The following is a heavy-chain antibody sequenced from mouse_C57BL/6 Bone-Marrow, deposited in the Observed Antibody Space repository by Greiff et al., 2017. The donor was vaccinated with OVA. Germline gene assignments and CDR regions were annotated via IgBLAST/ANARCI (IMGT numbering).Heavy chain of an antibody. V-gene: IGHV1-80*01. CDR2: IYPGDGDT. Sequence: VQRVESGAELVKPGASVKISCKASGYAFSSYWMNWVKQRPGKGLEWIGQIYPGDGDTNYNGKFKGKATLTADKSSSTAYMQLSSLTSEDSAVYFCARDDAMDYWGQGTSVTVSS. CDR3: ARDDAMDY. CDR1: GYAFSSYW. J-gene: IGHJ4*01.